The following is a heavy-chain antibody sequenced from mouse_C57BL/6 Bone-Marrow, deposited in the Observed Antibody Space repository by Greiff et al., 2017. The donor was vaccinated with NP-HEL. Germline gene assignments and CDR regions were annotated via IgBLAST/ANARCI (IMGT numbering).Heavy chain of an antibody. CDR2: ISNLAYSI. Sequence: EVQLVESGGGLVQPGGSLKLSCAASGFTFSDYGMAWVRQAPRKGPEWVAFISNLAYSIYYADTVTGRFTISRENAKNTLYLEMSSLRAEDTAMYYCARTDYGSLYAMDYWGQGTSVTVSS. CDR1: GFTFSDYG. V-gene: IGHV5-15*01. D-gene: IGHD1-1*01. J-gene: IGHJ4*01. CDR3: ARTDYGSLYAMDY.